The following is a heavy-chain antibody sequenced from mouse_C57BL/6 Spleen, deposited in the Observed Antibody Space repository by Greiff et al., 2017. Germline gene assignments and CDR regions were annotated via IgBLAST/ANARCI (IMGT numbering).Heavy chain of an antibody. Sequence: VQLQESGAELVKPGASVKLSCKASGYTFTEYTIHWVKQRSGQGLEWIGWFYPGSGSIKYNEKFKDKATLTADKSSSTVYMELSRLTSEDSAVYFCARHEGDYGYANWYFDGWGTGTTVTVSS. D-gene: IGHD2-2*01. J-gene: IGHJ1*03. CDR2: FYPGSGSI. V-gene: IGHV1-62-2*01. CDR1: GYTFTEYT. CDR3: ARHEGDYGYANWYFDG.